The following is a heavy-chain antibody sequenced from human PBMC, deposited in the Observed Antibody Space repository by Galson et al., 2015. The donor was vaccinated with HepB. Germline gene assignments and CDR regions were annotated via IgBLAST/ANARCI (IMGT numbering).Heavy chain of an antibody. J-gene: IGHJ5*02. CDR2: ISAYNGNT. CDR1: GYTFTSYG. CDR3: ARDLVLRYFDWLHATNWFDP. Sequence: SVKVSCKASGYTFTSYGISWVRQAPRQGLEWMGWISAYNGNTNYAQKLQGRVTMTTDTSTSTAYMELRSLRSDDTAVYYCARDLVLRYFDWLHATNWFDPWGQGTLVTVSS. V-gene: IGHV1-18*01. D-gene: IGHD3-9*01.